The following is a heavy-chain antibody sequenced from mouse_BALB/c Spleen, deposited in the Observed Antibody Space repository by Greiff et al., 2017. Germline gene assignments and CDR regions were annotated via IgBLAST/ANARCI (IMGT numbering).Heavy chain of an antibody. Sequence: EVKVVESGGGLVQPGGSLKLSCAASGFTFSSYGMSWVRQTPDKRLELVATINSNGGSTYYPDSVKGRFTISRDNAKNTLYLQMSSLKSEDTAMYYCARGRGFAYWGQGTLVTVSA. V-gene: IGHV5-6-3*01. CDR3: ARGRGFAY. CDR1: GFTFSSYG. J-gene: IGHJ3*01. CDR2: INSNGGST.